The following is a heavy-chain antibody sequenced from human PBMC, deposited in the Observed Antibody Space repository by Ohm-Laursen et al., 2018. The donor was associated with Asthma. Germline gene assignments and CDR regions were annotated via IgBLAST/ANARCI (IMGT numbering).Heavy chain of an antibody. D-gene: IGHD3/OR15-3a*01. CDR1: GFTFRSYA. CDR3: ARDVMDWYSPALDF. Sequence: SLRLSCSASGFTFRSYAMHWVRQAPGKGLGWLAVISYDSSLKYYADSVNGRFTISRDDFKSTLYLQMNSLRADDTALYYCARDVMDWYSPALDFWGQGSLVTVSS. V-gene: IGHV3-30-3*01. J-gene: IGHJ4*02. CDR2: ISYDSSLK.